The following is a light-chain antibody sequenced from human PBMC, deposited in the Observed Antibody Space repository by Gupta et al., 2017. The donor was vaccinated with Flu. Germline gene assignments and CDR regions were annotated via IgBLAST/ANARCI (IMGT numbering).Light chain of an antibody. CDR3: HQYFTHPWA. CDR1: QSISGL. J-gene: IGKJ1*01. Sequence: DIQMTQSPSTLSASVGDRVSITCRASQSISGLLAWYQQKPGEAPNLLIYKASTLESGVPSRFSGSESGTEFTLTISSLQPDDFAVYYCHQYFTHPWAFGQGTQVQI. CDR2: KAS. V-gene: IGKV1-5*03.